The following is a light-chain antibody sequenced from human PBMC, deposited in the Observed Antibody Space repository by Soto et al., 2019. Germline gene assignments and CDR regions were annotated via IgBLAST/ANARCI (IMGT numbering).Light chain of an antibody. CDR2: GNS. CDR1: SSNIGAGYD. Sequence: QAVATQPPSVSGAPGQRVTISCTGSSSNIGAGYDVHWYQQLPGTAPKLLIYGNSNRPSGVPDRFSGSKSGTSASLAITGLQAEDEAHYYCQSYDSSLSGYVFGTGTKLTVL. V-gene: IGLV1-40*01. CDR3: QSYDSSLSGYV. J-gene: IGLJ1*01.